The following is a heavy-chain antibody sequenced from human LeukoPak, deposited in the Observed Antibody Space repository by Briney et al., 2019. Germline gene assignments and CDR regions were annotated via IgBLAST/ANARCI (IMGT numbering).Heavy chain of an antibody. CDR2: IWYDGSNK. CDR3: ARDGRDGYNYSEQDY. D-gene: IGHD5-24*01. CDR1: GFTFSSYG. V-gene: IGHV3-33*01. J-gene: IGHJ4*02. Sequence: QSGGSLRLSCAASGFTFSSYGMHWVRQAPGKGLEWVAVIWYDGSNKYYADSVKGRFTISRDNSKNTLYLQMNSLRAEDTAVYYCARDGRDGYNYSEQDYWGQGTLVTVSS.